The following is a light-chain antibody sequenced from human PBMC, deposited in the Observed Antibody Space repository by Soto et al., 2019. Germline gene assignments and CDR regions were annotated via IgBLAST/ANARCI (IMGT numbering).Light chain of an antibody. V-gene: IGLV2-14*01. Sequence: QSVLTQPASVSGSPGQSITISCSGPTSDIHDFNSISWYRHHPGKAPRLIVYDVNKRPSGISPRFSGSKSGLTASLTISGLQGEDGADYYCSSHNTIGTLQVFGPGTTVTVL. J-gene: IGLJ1*01. CDR1: TSDIHDFNS. CDR3: SSHNTIGTLQV. CDR2: DVN.